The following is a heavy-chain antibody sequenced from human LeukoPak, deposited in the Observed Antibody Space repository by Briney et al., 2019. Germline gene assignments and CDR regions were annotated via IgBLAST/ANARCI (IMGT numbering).Heavy chain of an antibody. V-gene: IGHV1-3*01. D-gene: IGHD2-15*01. J-gene: IGHJ5*02. CDR3: ARDLVERRVKSYCSGGSCPSSWFDP. CDR1: GYTFTSYA. Sequence: ASVKVYCKASGYTFTSYAMHWVRQAPGQRLEWMGWINAGNGNTKYSQKFQGRVTITRDTSASTAYMELSSLRSEDTAVYYCARDLVERRVKSYCSGGSCPSSWFDPWGQGTLVTVSS. CDR2: INAGNGNT.